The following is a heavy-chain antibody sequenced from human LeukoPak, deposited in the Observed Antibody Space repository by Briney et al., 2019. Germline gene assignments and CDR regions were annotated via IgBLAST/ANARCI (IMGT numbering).Heavy chain of an antibody. CDR2: MYSSGST. CDR1: GGSISSSSYY. D-gene: IGHD2-15*01. Sequence: SETLSLTCTVSGGSISSSSYYWGWIRQPPGKGLEWIGSMYSSGSTYYNPSLKSRVTISVDTSKNQFSLKLSSVTAADTAVYYCARGYCSGGSCYSYYYYNYMDVWGKGTTVTVSS. J-gene: IGHJ6*03. CDR3: ARGYCSGGSCYSYYYYNYMDV. V-gene: IGHV4-39*07.